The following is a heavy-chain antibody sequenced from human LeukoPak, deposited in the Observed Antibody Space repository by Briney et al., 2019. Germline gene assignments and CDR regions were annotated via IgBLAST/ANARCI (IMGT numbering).Heavy chain of an antibody. V-gene: IGHV3-30*18. J-gene: IGHJ4*02. Sequence: PGGSLRLSCAASGFTFSSYGMHWVRQAPGKGLEWVAVISYDGSNKYYADSVKGRFTISRDNSKNTLYLQMNSLRAEDTAVYYCAKDSRNCSGGSCYSVYFDYWGQGTLVTVSS. CDR1: GFTFSSYG. D-gene: IGHD2-15*01. CDR3: AKDSRNCSGGSCYSVYFDY. CDR2: ISYDGSNK.